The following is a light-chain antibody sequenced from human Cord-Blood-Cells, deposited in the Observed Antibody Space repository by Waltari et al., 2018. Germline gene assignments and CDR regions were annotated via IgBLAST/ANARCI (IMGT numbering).Light chain of an antibody. CDR1: QSISSY. Sequence: DIQMTQSPSSLYASVGDRVTITCRASQSISSYLNGYQQKPGKAPKLLIYAASSLQSGVPSRFSGSGSGTDFTLNISSLQPEDFATYYCQQSYSTPQTFGQGTKVEIK. CDR2: AAS. J-gene: IGKJ1*01. V-gene: IGKV1-39*01. CDR3: QQSYSTPQT.